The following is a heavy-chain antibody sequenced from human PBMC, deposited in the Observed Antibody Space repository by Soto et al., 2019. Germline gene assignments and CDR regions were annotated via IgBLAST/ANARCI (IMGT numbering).Heavy chain of an antibody. D-gene: IGHD1-1*01. CDR1: GYIFTTYG. CDR2: ISAHNGNT. Sequence: QVHLVQSGAEVKKPGASVKVSCKGSGYIFTTYGITWVRQAPGQGLDWMGWISAHNGNTHYAQKHQGRVTVTRDRSTSTASMELKTLRSDDTAVYYCARGRYGDYWGQGALVTVSS. CDR3: ARGRYGDY. V-gene: IGHV1-18*01. J-gene: IGHJ4*02.